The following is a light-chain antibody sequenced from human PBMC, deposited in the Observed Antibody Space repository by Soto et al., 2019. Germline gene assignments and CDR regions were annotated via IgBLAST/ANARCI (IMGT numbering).Light chain of an antibody. CDR2: DVT. Sequence: QSVLTQPRSVSGSPGQSVTISCTGTNSDIGNYNYVSWYQQHPGKAPKVMIYDVTKRPSGVPDRFSGSTSGNTASLTISGLHSEDEADYYCCSYPGSHTWVFCGGTTLTVI. CDR1: NSDIGNYNY. V-gene: IGLV2-11*01. CDR3: CSYPGSHTWV. J-gene: IGLJ3*02.